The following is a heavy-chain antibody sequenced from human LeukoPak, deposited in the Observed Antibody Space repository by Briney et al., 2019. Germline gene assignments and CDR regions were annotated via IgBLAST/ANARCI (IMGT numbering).Heavy chain of an antibody. V-gene: IGHV4-39*01. Sequence: SETLSLTCTVSGGSISSSSYYWGWIRQPPGKGLEWIGSIYYSGSTYYNPSLKSRVTISVDTSKNRFSLKLSSVTAADTAVYYCARQAGTLLDYFDYWGQGTLVTVSS. CDR3: ARQAGTLLDYFDY. J-gene: IGHJ4*02. CDR1: GGSISSSSYY. CDR2: IYYSGST. D-gene: IGHD6-19*01.